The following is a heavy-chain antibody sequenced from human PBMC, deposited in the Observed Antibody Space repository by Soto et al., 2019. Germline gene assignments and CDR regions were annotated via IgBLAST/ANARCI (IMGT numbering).Heavy chain of an antibody. CDR3: AKDRYLDHDSRGYLFDN. CDR2: IRRYGDIT. CDR1: GFTFNIYA. V-gene: IGHV3-23*01. D-gene: IGHD3-22*01. J-gene: IGHJ4*02. Sequence: EVQLLESGGDLIQPGGSLRLSCAASGFTFNIYAMTWVRQAPGKGLEWVSAIRRYGDITYYADSVEGRFSISRDNSKKSLYLQMNSLRAEDTAVYYCAKDRYLDHDSRGYLFDNWGQGTLVTVSS.